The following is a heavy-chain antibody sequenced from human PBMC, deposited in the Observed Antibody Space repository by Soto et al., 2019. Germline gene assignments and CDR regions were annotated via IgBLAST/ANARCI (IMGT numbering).Heavy chain of an antibody. V-gene: IGHV3-33*01. J-gene: IGHJ6*02. CDR1: GFTFSRYG. CDR3: ASGGLYGGNPYYYYGMDV. Sequence: QVQLVESGGGVVQPGRSLRLSCAASGFTFSRYGMHWVRQAPGKGREWVAVIWYDGSNKYYADSVKGRFTISRDNSKNTLYLQMNRLRAEETAVYYCASGGLYGGNPYYYYGMDVWGQGTTVTVSS. D-gene: IGHD4-17*01. CDR2: IWYDGSNK.